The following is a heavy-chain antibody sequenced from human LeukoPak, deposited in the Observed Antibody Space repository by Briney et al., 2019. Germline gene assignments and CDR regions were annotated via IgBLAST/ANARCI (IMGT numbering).Heavy chain of an antibody. CDR2: FDPEDGET. Sequence: RASVKVSCKVSGYTLTELSMHWVRQAPGKGLEWMGGFDPEDGETIYAQKFQGRVTMTEDTSTGTAYMELSSLRSEDTAVYYCARDRYCSSTSCYYYFDYWGQGTLVTVSS. J-gene: IGHJ4*02. D-gene: IGHD2-2*01. CDR1: GYTLTELS. CDR3: ARDRYCSSTSCYYYFDY. V-gene: IGHV1-24*01.